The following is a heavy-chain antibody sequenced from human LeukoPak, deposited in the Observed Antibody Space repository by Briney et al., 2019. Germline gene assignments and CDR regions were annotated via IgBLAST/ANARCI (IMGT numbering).Heavy chain of an antibody. CDR3: ARHSQINYDILTGYLLSSPFDY. J-gene: IGHJ4*02. Sequence: SETLSLTCAVYGGSFSGYYWSWIRQPPGKGLEWIGEINHSGSTNYNPSLKSRVTISVDTSKNQFSLKLSSVTAADTAVYYCARHSQINYDILTGYLLSSPFDYWGQGTLVTVSS. CDR1: GGSFSGYY. V-gene: IGHV4-34*01. D-gene: IGHD3-9*01. CDR2: INHSGST.